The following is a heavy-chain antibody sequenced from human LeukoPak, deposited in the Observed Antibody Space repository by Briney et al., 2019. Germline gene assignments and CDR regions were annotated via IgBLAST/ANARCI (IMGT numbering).Heavy chain of an antibody. CDR3: ARGLAMVYYFDY. V-gene: IGHV4-59*01. J-gene: IGHJ4*02. CDR1: GGSISSYY. CDR2: IYYSGST. D-gene: IGHD5-18*01. Sequence: SETLSLICTVSGGSISSYYWSWIRQPPGKGLEWIGYIYYSGSTNYNPSLKSRVTISVDTSKNQFSLKLSSVTAADTTVYYCARGLAMVYYFDYWDQGTLVTVSS.